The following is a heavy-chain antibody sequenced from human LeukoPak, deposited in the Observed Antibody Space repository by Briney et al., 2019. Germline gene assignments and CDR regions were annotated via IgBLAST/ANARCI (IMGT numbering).Heavy chain of an antibody. Sequence: ASVKVSCKASGYTFNTYGITWVRQAPGQGLEWMGWISTYNEITKYGNKFQGRVTMTTDTSTSTASMELGSLTSDDTAVYYCARGKKPGVGVAGTGYFFDPWGQGTLVTVSS. J-gene: IGHJ5*02. D-gene: IGHD6-19*01. V-gene: IGHV1-18*01. CDR1: GYTFNTYG. CDR3: ARGKKPGVGVAGTGYFFDP. CDR2: ISTYNEIT.